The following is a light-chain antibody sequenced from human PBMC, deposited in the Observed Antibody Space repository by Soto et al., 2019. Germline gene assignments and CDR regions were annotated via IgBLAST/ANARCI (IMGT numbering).Light chain of an antibody. CDR2: DAS. CDR1: QGISNY. V-gene: IGKV1-33*01. CDR3: QQYANSPIS. J-gene: IGKJ5*01. Sequence: DIQMTQSPSSLSASVGDRVTITCQASQGISNYLNWYQQKPGKAPKLLIYDASNLETGVPSRFSGSGSGTDFSFTISSLQPEDTATYYCQQYANSPISFGQGTRLEIK.